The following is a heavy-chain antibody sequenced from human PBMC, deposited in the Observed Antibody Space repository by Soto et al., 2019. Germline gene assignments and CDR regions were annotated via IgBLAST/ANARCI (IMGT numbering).Heavy chain of an antibody. CDR2: MYSGGST. CDR1: GFSVSDNY. J-gene: IGHJ5*02. CDR3: ARGVACHQDWFDP. V-gene: IGHV3-66*01. Sequence: PGGSVRLSCAASGFSVSDNYMSWVRQAPGKGLEWVSIMYSGGSTEYADSVKGRFIISRDSSRNTLYLQMNTLRAEDTAMYYCARGVACHQDWFDPWGQGTLVTVSS.